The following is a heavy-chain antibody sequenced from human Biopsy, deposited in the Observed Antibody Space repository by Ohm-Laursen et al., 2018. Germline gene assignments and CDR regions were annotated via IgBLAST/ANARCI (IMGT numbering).Heavy chain of an antibody. V-gene: IGHV4-59*02. CDR3: ARDSGIRNYGNFKCYHYYGMDV. CDR2: IYYSGIT. D-gene: IGHD4-11*01. CDR1: GDSVTKYY. Sequence: GTLSLTCTVSGDSVTKYYWSWIRQPPGKGLEWIGHIYYSGITNYNPSLQSRVPISGDKTRNHDSLTLSSVTAADKAVYYCARDSGIRNYGNFKCYHYYGMDVWGQGTKVTVSS. J-gene: IGHJ6*02.